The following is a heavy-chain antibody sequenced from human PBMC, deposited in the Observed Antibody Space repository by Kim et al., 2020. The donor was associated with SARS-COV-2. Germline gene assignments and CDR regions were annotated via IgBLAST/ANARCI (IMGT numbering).Heavy chain of an antibody. V-gene: IGHV5-51*01. D-gene: IGHD5-12*01. Sequence: GESLKISCKASGYSFTSYWIGWVRQMPGKGLEWMGIIYPDDSDTRYSPSFQGQVTISADKSISTAYLQWSDLKATHTAIYYCARHGDGYAYSFDFWGQGALVTVS. CDR1: GYSFTSYW. CDR2: IYPDDSDT. CDR3: ARHGDGYAYSFDF. J-gene: IGHJ4*02.